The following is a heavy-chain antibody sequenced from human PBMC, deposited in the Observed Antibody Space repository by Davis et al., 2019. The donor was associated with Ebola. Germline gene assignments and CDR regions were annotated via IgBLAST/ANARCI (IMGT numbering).Heavy chain of an antibody. CDR2: MNPNSGNT. CDR1: GGTFSSYT. V-gene: IGHV1-8*02. Sequence: ASVKVSCKASGGTFSSYTISWVRQAPGQRLEWMGWMNPNSGNTGYAQKFQGRVTMTRNTSISTAYMELSSLRSEDTAVYYCARGFLTWEDYWGQGTLVTVSS. J-gene: IGHJ4*02. D-gene: IGHD1-26*01. CDR3: ARGFLTWEDY.